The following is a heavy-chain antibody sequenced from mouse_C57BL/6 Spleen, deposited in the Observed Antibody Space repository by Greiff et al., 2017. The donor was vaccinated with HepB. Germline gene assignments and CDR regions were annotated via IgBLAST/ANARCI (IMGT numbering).Heavy chain of an antibody. CDR3: ARQPSYRDFDY. D-gene: IGHD2-10*01. V-gene: IGHV1-80*01. CDR1: GYAFSSYW. CDR2: IYPGDGDT. J-gene: IGHJ2*01. Sequence: QVQLQQSGAELVKPGASVKISCKASGYAFSSYWMNWVKQRPGKGLEWIGQIYPGDGDTNYNGKFKGKATLTADKSSSTAYMQLSSLTSEDSAVYFCARQPSYRDFDYWGQGTTLTVSS.